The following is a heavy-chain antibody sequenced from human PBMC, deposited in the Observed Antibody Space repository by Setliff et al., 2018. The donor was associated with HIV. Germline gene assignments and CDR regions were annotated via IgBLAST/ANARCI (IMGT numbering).Heavy chain of an antibody. D-gene: IGHD3-22*01. J-gene: IGHJ4*01. CDR1: GFTVISKS. CDR3: ARAYNVYGYRFDSRGYDF. Sequence: GGSLRLSCVASGFTVISKSMSWVRQAPGKGLEWVSVIYSGGSTYYADSVKGRFTISRDNSKNTLDLQMSSLEAEDTAVSYCARAYNVYGYRFDSRGYDFWGQGSRGTVSS. V-gene: IGHV3-53*01. CDR2: IYSGGST.